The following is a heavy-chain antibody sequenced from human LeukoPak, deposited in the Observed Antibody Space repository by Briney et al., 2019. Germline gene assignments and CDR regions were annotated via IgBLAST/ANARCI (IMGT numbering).Heavy chain of an antibody. J-gene: IGHJ4*02. CDR3: AKRRSEWELPSFDY. D-gene: IGHD1-26*01. Sequence: GGSLRLSCIGSGFIFSNYAMSWVRQAPGRGLQWVSSISGSDGSTYHADSVKGRFSISRDNPKNTLYLRMNSLRAEDTAVYYCAKRRSEWELPSFDYWGQGTLVTVSS. CDR2: ISGSDGST. CDR1: GFIFSNYA. V-gene: IGHV3-23*01.